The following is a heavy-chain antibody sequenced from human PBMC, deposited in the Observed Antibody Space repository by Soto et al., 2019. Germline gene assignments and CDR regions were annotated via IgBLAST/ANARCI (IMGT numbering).Heavy chain of an antibody. V-gene: IGHV3-30*04. Sequence: QVQLVESGGGVVQPGRSLRLSCAASGFSISTYALHWVRQAPGKGPEWVAIISYNGNNKHYADSVKGRFTISRDNSKNTVDLQRNSLRVEDTAMYYCARRSFPYSGSPLEPWSDALDIWGQGTMVTVSS. CDR1: GFSISTYA. D-gene: IGHD1-26*01. J-gene: IGHJ3*02. CDR3: ARRSFPYSGSPLEPWSDALDI. CDR2: ISYNGNNK.